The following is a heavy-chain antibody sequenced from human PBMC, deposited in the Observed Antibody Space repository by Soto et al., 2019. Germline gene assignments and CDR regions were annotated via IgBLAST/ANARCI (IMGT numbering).Heavy chain of an antibody. Sequence: SLRLSCAASGFTFGSYSMNWVRQAPGKGLEWVSYISSSSTIYYADSVKGRFTISRDNAKNSLYLQMNSLRDEDTAVYYCARARGNRYAFDIWGQGTMVTVSS. CDR2: ISSSSTI. J-gene: IGHJ3*02. CDR3: ARARGNRYAFDI. D-gene: IGHD4-4*01. CDR1: GFTFGSYS. V-gene: IGHV3-48*02.